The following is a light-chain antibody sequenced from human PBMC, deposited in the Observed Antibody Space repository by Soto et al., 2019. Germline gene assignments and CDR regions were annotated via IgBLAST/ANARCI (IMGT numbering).Light chain of an antibody. CDR2: EVF. CDR1: DSGF. J-gene: IGLJ1*01. V-gene: IGLV2-8*01. CDR3: YSYAGSIRV. Sequence: QSVLTQPPSASGSPGQSVTISCTVTDSGFVSRYQQHPGKATKRMIYEVFKRPSGVPDRFSGSSSGKTASLTVAGLLAEDEADYYCYSYAGSIRVFGTGTKVTVL.